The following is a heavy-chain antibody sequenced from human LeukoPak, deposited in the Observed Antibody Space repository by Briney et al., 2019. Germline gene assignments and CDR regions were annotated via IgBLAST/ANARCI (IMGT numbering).Heavy chain of an antibody. CDR1: GRTFSSYA. V-gene: IGHV1-69*06. J-gene: IGHJ4*02. D-gene: IGHD6-13*01. CDR3: ARGGIAAAGTSVDY. CDR2: NIPIFGTA. Sequence: SVKVSCKASGRTFSSYAISWVRQAPGQGLEWMGGNIPIFGTANYAQKCQGRVTITADKSTSTAYMELSSLRSEDTAVYYCARGGIAAAGTSVDYWGQGTLVTVSS.